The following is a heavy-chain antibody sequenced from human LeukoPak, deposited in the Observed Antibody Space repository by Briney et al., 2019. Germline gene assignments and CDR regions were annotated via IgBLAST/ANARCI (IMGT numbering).Heavy chain of an antibody. CDR1: GFIFKTYA. Sequence: GGSLRLSCAASGFIFKTYAMHWVRQAPGKGLEWVTMIWYDGSNKYYGDSVKGRVTISRVQSTNTVYLQMNSLRADDTAVYYCAKAHCSSTSCSRADNWGQGTLVTVSS. CDR2: IWYDGSNK. J-gene: IGHJ4*02. V-gene: IGHV3-33*03. D-gene: IGHD2-2*01. CDR3: AKAHCSSTSCSRADN.